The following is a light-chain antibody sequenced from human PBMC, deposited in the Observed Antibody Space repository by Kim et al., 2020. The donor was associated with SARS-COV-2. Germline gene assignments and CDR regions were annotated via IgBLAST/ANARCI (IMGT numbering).Light chain of an antibody. CDR3: QQRSNWPPFT. J-gene: IGKJ4*01. CDR2: DAS. Sequence: SPGQRATLTSRASHDVTIFVNWYQQRRGQAPRLLIYDASKSATGIPARFSGSGSGTDFTLTISSLEPEDLAIYYCQQRSNWPPFTFGGGTKVDIK. V-gene: IGKV3-11*01. CDR1: HDVTIF.